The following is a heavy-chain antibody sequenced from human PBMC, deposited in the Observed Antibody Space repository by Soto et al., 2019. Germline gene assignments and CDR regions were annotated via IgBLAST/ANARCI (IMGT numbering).Heavy chain of an antibody. CDR2: IFSGGST. CDR3: ARDRGYSGYDSPRYYYGMDV. V-gene: IGHV3-66*01. Sequence: GGSLRLSCAASGFTVSSNYMSWVRQAPGKGLEWVSVIFSGGSTYYADSVKGRFTISRDNSKNTLHLQMNSLRAGDTAVYSCARDRGYSGYDSPRYYYGMDVWGQGTTVTVSS. D-gene: IGHD5-12*01. J-gene: IGHJ6*02. CDR1: GFTVSSNY.